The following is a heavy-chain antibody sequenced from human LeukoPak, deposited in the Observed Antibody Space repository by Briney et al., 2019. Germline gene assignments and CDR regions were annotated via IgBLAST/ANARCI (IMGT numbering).Heavy chain of an antibody. Sequence: SETLSLTCTVSGGSISSYYWSWIRQPPGKGLEWIGYIYTSGSTNYNPSLKSRVTISVDTSKNQFSLKLSSVTAADTAVYYCARHNKMDYYYDSSGPIDAWGKGTTVTVSS. CDR3: ARHNKMDYYYDSSGPIDA. J-gene: IGHJ6*04. D-gene: IGHD3-22*01. V-gene: IGHV4-4*09. CDR1: GGSISSYY. CDR2: IYTSGST.